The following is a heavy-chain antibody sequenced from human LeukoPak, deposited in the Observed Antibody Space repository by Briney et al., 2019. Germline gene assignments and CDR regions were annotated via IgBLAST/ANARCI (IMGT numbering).Heavy chain of an antibody. CDR1: GGSISSSSYY. V-gene: IGHV4-39*07. CDR2: INHSGST. Sequence: SETLSLTCTVSGGSISSSSYYWSWIRQPPGKGLEWIGEINHSGSTNYNPSLKSRVTISVDTSKNQFSLKLSSVTAADTAVYYCARVYGYSSSWYYYYYYGMDVWGQGTTVTVSS. CDR3: ARVYGYSSSWYYYYYYGMDV. J-gene: IGHJ6*02. D-gene: IGHD6-13*01.